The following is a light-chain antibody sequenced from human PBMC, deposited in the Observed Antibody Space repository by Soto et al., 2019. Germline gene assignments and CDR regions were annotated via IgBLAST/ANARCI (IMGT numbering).Light chain of an antibody. Sequence: QSALTQPASVSGSPGQSITISCTGTSSDVGGYNYVSWYQQHPGKAPELMIYDVSNRPSGVSNRFSGSKSGNTASLTISGLEAEDEADYYCSSYTSRSTLYVVFGGRTKLTVL. V-gene: IGLV2-14*01. CDR2: DVS. J-gene: IGLJ2*01. CDR1: SSDVGGYNY. CDR3: SSYTSRSTLYVV.